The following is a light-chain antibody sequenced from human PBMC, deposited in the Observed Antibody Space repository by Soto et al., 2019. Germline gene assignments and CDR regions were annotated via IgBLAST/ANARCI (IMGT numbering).Light chain of an antibody. CDR2: LGS. CDR1: QSILHSNGYNY. CDR3: LKALKTPLT. V-gene: IGKV2-28*01. Sequence: DIVMTQSPLSLPVTPGEPASISCRSSQSILHSNGYNYLDWYLQKPGQSPQLLIYLGSNRASGVSDKFSGSGSGTNFTLKISRVEAEDVGVYYYLKALKTPLTFGVRTNVEIK. J-gene: IGKJ4*01.